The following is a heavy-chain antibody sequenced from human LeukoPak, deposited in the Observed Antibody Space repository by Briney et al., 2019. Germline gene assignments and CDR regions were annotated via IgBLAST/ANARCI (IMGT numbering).Heavy chain of an antibody. Sequence: PSETLSLTCAVYGGSFSGNYWSWIRQPPGKGLEWIGDINHSGTTNYSPSLKSRVTISVDTSKNQFSLKLSSVTAADTAVYYCARVSELEDYWGQGTLVTVSS. V-gene: IGHV4-34*01. D-gene: IGHD1-1*01. CDR3: ARVSELEDY. CDR1: GGSFSGNY. CDR2: INHSGTT. J-gene: IGHJ4*02.